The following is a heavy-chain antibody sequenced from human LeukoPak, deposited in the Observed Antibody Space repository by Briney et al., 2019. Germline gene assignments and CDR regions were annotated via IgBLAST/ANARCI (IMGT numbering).Heavy chain of an antibody. V-gene: IGHV1-2*02. D-gene: IGHD2-2*01. J-gene: IGHJ3*02. CDR2: INPNSGGT. Sequence: GASVKVSCKASGYTFTGYYMHWVRQAPGQGLEWMGWINPNSGGTNYAQKFQGRVTMTRDTSISTAYMELSRLRSDDTALYHCARDSSQADAFDIWGQGTMVTVSS. CDR3: ARDSSQADAFDI. CDR1: GYTFTGYY.